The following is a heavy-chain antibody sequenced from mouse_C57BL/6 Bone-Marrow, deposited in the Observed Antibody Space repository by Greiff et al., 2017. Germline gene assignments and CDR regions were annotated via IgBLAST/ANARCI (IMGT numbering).Heavy chain of an antibody. CDR3: VNGDVGY. CDR1: GFSFNPYA. J-gene: IGHJ2*01. CDR2: IRSKSNNYAT. D-gene: IGHD3-3*01. Sequence: EVKLQESGGGLVQPKGSLKLSCAASGFSFNPYAMNWVRQAPGKGLEWVARIRSKSNNYATYYADSVKDRFTISRDDSESMLYLQMNNLKTEDTAMYYCVNGDVGYWGQGTTLTVSS. V-gene: IGHV10-1*01.